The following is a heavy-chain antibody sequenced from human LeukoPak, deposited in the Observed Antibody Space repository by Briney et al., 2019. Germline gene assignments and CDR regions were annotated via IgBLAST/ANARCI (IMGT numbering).Heavy chain of an antibody. CDR1: GFTVSSNY. CDR2: ISGSGGST. CDR3: AKKRYGVAQGELTF. J-gene: IGHJ4*02. Sequence: GGSLRLSCAASGFTVSSNYMSWVRQAPGKGLEWVSAISGSGGSTYYADSVKGRFTISRDNSKNTLYLQMNSLRAEDTAVYYCAKKRYGVAQGELTFWGQGTLVTVSS. V-gene: IGHV3-23*01. D-gene: IGHD3-16*01.